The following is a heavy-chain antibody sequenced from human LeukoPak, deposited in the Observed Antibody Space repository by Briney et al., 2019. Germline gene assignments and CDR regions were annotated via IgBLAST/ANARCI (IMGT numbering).Heavy chain of an antibody. Sequence: ASVKVSCKASGYTFTSYAMNWVRQAPGQGLEWMGWINTNTGNPTYAQGFTGRFVFSLDTSVSTAYLQISSLKAEDTAVYYCARGGVVRGVTRAIDYWGQGTLVTVSS. CDR2: INTNTGNP. J-gene: IGHJ4*02. D-gene: IGHD3-10*01. V-gene: IGHV7-4-1*02. CDR3: ARGGVVRGVTRAIDY. CDR1: GYTFTSYA.